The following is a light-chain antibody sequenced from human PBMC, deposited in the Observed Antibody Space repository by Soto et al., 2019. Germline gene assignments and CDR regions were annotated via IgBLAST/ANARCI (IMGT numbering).Light chain of an antibody. J-gene: IGKJ4*01. CDR3: QKYQSAPLT. Sequence: ILMTQSPSSLSASVGDRVTITCRASQGICNYLAWYEQKPGKGPKLLIYAASTLQSGVPSQFRGSGSGTDFTLTISSLHPEQVATYYCQKYQSAPLTFAGGT. CDR2: AAS. CDR1: QGICNY. V-gene: IGKV1-27*01.